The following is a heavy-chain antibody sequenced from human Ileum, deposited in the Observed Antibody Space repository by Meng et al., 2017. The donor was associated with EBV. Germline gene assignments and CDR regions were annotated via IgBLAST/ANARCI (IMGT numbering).Heavy chain of an antibody. CDR2: INPSEGT. V-gene: IGHV4-34*01. Sequence: QVQLHQWGAGLLKPSETLSRTCAVYGGSFTDHYWTWIRQPPGKGLEWIGEINPSEGTNYNPSLKSRVTISVDTSKNQFSLKMNSLTAADTAIYYWARRGSYGGGCDYWGQGTLVTVSS. D-gene: IGHD1-26*01. CDR3: ARRGSYGGGCDY. CDR1: GGSFTDHY. J-gene: IGHJ4*02.